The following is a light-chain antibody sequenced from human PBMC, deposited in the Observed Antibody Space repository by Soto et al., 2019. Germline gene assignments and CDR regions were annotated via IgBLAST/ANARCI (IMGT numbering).Light chain of an antibody. CDR2: TAS. Sequence: IQMTQSPSSLSASVGDRVIITCRASQAIRNDLGWYQQKPGKAPKLLIYTASTLQSGVPSRFSGSGSGADFTLTIRSLQPEDSATYYCLHDYSYPRTFGQGTKVDIK. V-gene: IGKV1-6*01. J-gene: IGKJ1*01. CDR3: LHDYSYPRT. CDR1: QAIRND.